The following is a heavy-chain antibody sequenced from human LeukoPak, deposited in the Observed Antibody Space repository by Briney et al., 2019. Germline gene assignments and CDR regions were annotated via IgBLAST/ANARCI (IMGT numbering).Heavy chain of an antibody. Sequence: PSETLSLTCAVYGGSFSGYYWSWIRQPPGKGLEWIGEINHSGSTNYNPSLKSRVTISVDTSKNQFSLKLSSVTAADTAVYYCARVTYYYDSSGYYFTYFDYWGQGTLVTVSS. J-gene: IGHJ4*02. CDR2: INHSGST. CDR3: ARVTYYYDSSGYYFTYFDY. D-gene: IGHD3-22*01. CDR1: GGSFSGYY. V-gene: IGHV4-34*01.